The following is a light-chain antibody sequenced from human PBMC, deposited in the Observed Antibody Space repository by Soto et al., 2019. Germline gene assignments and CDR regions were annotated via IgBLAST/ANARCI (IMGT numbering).Light chain of an antibody. V-gene: IGKV3-15*01. CDR3: QQYNQWPLT. J-gene: IGKJ4*01. Sequence: TVMTQSPATLSVSPGERATLSCRAGQSVNSYLAWYQQKPGQAPRLLIRGASARATGIPARFSGSGSGTEFTLTISRLKSEDFAVYYCQQYNQWPLTFGGGTKV. CDR2: GAS. CDR1: QSVNSY.